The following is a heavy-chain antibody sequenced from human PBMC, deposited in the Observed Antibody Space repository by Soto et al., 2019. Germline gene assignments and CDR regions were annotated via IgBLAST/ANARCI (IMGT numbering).Heavy chain of an antibody. V-gene: IGHV1-8*01. D-gene: IGHD6-19*01. CDR1: GYTFTSYE. CDR3: ARGKRWGVAVAGGGDY. Sequence: QVQLVQSGAEVKKPGASVKVSCKASGYTFTSYEVNWVRQAIGEGLEWMGWMNPNSGTTGYTQKFQGRVSMTRDTSISTAYRELSRLTSEDTAVYYCARGKRWGVAVAGGGDYWGQGTLVSVSS. CDR2: MNPNSGTT. J-gene: IGHJ4*02.